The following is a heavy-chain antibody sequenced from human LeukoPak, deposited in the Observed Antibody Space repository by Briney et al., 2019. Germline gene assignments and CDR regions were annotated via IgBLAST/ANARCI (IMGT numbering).Heavy chain of an antibody. CDR2: ISGSGGST. D-gene: IGHD2-15*01. J-gene: IGHJ4*02. CDR1: GFTFSSYA. Sequence: GGALRLSCAASGFTFSSYAMSWVRQAPGKGLEWVSAISGSGGSTYYADSVKGRFTISRDNSKNTLYLQMNSLRAEDTAVYYCAKGRYCSGGSCYGAPYYFDYWGQGTLVTVSS. CDR3: AKGRYCSGGSCYGAPYYFDY. V-gene: IGHV3-23*01.